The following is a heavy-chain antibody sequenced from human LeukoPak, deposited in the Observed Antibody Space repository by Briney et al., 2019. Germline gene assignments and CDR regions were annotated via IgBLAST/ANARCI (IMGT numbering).Heavy chain of an antibody. CDR1: GFTFSNAW. CDR3: TTGRPDCSGGSCY. Sequence: GGSLRLSCAASGFTFSNAWMSWVRQAPGKGLEWVGRIKSKTDGGTTDYAAPVKGRLTISRDDSKNTLYLQMNSLKTEDTAVYYCTTGRPDCSGGSCYWGQGTLVTVSS. CDR2: IKSKTDGGTT. V-gene: IGHV3-15*01. D-gene: IGHD2-15*01. J-gene: IGHJ4*02.